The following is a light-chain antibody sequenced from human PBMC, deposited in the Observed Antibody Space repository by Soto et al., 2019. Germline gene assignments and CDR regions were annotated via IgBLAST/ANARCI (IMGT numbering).Light chain of an antibody. CDR1: QGISSF. Sequence: DIQMTQSPSSLSASVGDRVTITCRASQGISSFLAWFQQKPGKAPKSLIYDASTLQSGVSSRFRGSGSDTHFTLTISSLQHEDVATDYCQQYHSYPASFGQGTKVEIK. CDR2: DAS. V-gene: IGKV1-16*01. J-gene: IGKJ1*01. CDR3: QQYHSYPAS.